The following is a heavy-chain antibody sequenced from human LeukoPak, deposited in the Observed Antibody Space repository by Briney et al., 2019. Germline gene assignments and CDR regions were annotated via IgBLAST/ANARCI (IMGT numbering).Heavy chain of an antibody. J-gene: IGHJ5*02. CDR2: IWLDGDNQ. D-gene: IGHD6-13*01. CDR1: GFTFSTFA. Sequence: PGRSLRLSCTASGFTFSTFAMQWVRQAPGKGLEWVACIWLDGDNQQYADSVKGRFTISRDDYKNTLLLQMNSLRVEDTAVYYCASDGYSSSHSRAALNWFDPWGQGTLVTVSS. CDR3: ASDGYSSSHSRAALNWFDP. V-gene: IGHV3-33*01.